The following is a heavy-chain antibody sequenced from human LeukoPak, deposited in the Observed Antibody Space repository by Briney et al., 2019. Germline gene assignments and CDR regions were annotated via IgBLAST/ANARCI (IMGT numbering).Heavy chain of an antibody. CDR1: GGSISSYY. CDR2: IYYSGST. V-gene: IGHV4-59*08. CDR3: ARQMGGGGSYYFDY. J-gene: IGHJ4*02. D-gene: IGHD1-26*01. Sequence: TSETLSLTCTVSGGSISSYYWSWIRQPPGEGLEWIGYIYYSGSTNYNPSLKSRVTISVDTSKNQFSLKLSSVTAADTAVYYCARQMGGGGSYYFDYWGQGTLVTVSS.